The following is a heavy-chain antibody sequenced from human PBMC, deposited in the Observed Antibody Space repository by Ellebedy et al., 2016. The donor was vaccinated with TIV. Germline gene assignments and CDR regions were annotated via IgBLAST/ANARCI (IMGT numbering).Heavy chain of an antibody. CDR2: IIPIFGTA. V-gene: IGHV1-69*13. CDR3: ARDGEWFGELRYYYGMDV. D-gene: IGHD3-10*01. J-gene: IGHJ6*02. Sequence: AASVKVSCKASGGTFSSYAISWVRQAPGQGLEWMGGIIPIFGTANYAQKFQGRVTITADESTSTAYMELSSLRSEDTAVYYCARDGEWFGELRYYYGMDVWGQGTTVTVSS. CDR1: GGTFSSYA.